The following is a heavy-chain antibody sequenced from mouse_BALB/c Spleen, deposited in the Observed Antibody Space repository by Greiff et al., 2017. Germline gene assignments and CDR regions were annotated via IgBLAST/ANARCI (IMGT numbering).Heavy chain of an antibody. D-gene: IGHD1-1*01. V-gene: IGHV5-6-3*01. CDR1: GFTFSSYG. Sequence: DVKLVESGGGLVQPGGSLKLSCAASGFTFSSYGMSWVRQTPDKRLELVATINSNGGSTYYPDSVKGRFTISRDNAKNTLYLQMSSLKSEDTAMYYCARDPGYYGSTNYFDYWGQGTTLTVSS. J-gene: IGHJ2*01. CDR2: INSNGGST. CDR3: ARDPGYYGSTNYFDY.